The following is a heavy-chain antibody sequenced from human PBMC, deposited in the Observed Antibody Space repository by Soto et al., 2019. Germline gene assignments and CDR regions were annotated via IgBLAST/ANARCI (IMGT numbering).Heavy chain of an antibody. CDR3: ARGACSTDSCHNSVEHDGLDV. V-gene: IGHV3-7*05. D-gene: IGHD2-2*01. CDR2: IKEDGSEK. J-gene: IGHJ6*02. Sequence: EVQLVESGGGLVQPGGSLRLSCAGSGFTFSTYWMSWVRQAPGKGLEWVANIKEDGSEKYYVDSVKGRFTMSRDNAMNSLYLQMNSLRAEDTAIYYWARGACSTDSCHNSVEHDGLDVWRQGTTVTVSS. CDR1: GFTFSTYW.